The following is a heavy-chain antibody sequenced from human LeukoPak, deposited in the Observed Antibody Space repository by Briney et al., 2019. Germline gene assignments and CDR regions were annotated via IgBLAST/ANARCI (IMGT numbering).Heavy chain of an antibody. D-gene: IGHD2-21*01. Sequence: SETLSLTCAVYGGSFSGYYWSWIRQPPGKGLEWIGEINHSGSTNYNPSLKSRVTISIDTSKNQFSLRLSSVTAADTAVYYCARLVIPDPWGQGTLVTVSS. V-gene: IGHV4-34*01. CDR3: ARLVIPDP. CDR1: GGSFSGYY. CDR2: INHSGST. J-gene: IGHJ5*02.